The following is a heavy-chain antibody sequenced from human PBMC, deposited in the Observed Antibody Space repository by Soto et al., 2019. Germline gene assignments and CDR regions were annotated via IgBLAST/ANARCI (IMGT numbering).Heavy chain of an antibody. D-gene: IGHD2-15*01. V-gene: IGHV1-69*13. CDR1: GVTFSSYA. CDR2: IIPIFGTA. J-gene: IGHJ6*02. CDR3: ASGGHAGDV. Sequence: ASVKVSCKDSGVTFSSYAISWVRQAPGQGLEWMGGIIPIFGTANYAQKFQGRVTITADESTSTAYMELSSLRSEDTAVYYCASGGHAGDVWGQGTTVTVSS.